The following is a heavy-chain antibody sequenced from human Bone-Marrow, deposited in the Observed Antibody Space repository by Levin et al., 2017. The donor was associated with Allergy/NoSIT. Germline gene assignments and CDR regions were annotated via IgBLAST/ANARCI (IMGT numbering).Heavy chain of an antibody. J-gene: IGHJ4*02. V-gene: IGHV3-30*03. D-gene: IGHD3-22*01. CDR2: ISVDGNSK. CDR3: ATGTYFYDNTGFRDFEH. Sequence: LSLTCAASGFTFNHYGMHWVRQAPGKGLEWVAVISVDGNSKYFADSVKGRFAISRDNSNNALFLQMNSVRPEDTAVYFCATGTYFYDNTGFRDFEHWGQGTRVTVSS. CDR1: GFTFNHYG.